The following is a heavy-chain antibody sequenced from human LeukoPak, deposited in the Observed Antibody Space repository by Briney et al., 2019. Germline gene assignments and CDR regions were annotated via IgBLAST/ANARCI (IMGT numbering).Heavy chain of an antibody. V-gene: IGHV3-66*02. CDR2: IYSGGST. J-gene: IGHJ4*02. CDR3: ATGTYGDYLDY. D-gene: IGHD4-17*01. Sequence: PGGSLRLSCAASGFTVSSNYMSWVRQAPGKGLEWVSVIYSGGSTYYAASVKGRFTISRDNSRNTLYLQMNSLRAEDTAVYYCATGTYGDYLDYWGQGTLVTVSS. CDR1: GFTVSSNY.